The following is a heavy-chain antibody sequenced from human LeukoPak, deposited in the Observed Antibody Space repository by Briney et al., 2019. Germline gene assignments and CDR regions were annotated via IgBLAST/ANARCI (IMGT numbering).Heavy chain of an antibody. Sequence: GGSLRLSCAASGFTFSSYAMHWVRQAPGKGLEWVSVIYSGGSTYYADSVKGRFTISRDNSKNTLYLQMNSLRAEDTAVYYCARERDGNIFDYWGQGTLVTVSS. J-gene: IGHJ4*02. CDR2: IYSGGST. V-gene: IGHV3-53*01. CDR3: ARERDGNIFDY. D-gene: IGHD4-23*01. CDR1: GFTFSSYA.